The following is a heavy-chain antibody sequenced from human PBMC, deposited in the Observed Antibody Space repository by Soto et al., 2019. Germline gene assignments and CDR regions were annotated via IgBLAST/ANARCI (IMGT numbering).Heavy chain of an antibody. Sequence: PGGSLRLSCAASGFTFSSYSMNWVRQAPGKGLEWVSSISSSSSYIYYADSVKGRFTISRDNAKNSLYLQMNSLRAEDTAVYYCAKDLSDYSYYQTSFDYWGQGTQVTVSS. J-gene: IGHJ4*02. CDR2: ISSSSSYI. V-gene: IGHV3-21*01. CDR3: AKDLSDYSYYQTSFDY. D-gene: IGHD4-4*01. CDR1: GFTFSSYS.